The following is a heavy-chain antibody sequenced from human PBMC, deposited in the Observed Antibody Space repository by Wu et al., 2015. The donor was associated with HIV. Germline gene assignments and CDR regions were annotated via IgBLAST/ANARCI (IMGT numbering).Heavy chain of an antibody. CDR3: SSSPRDVWSVGLQH. CDR1: GYSLTKLS. CDR2: FDPEEGKI. V-gene: IGHV1-24*01. D-gene: IGHD1-26*01. Sequence: HVQLEQSGAVVKKPGASVKVPCKVSGYSLTKLSIQWVRQAPGKGLEWMGGFDPEEGKIIYAQRFQGRVAMTEDSFTDTAYLGLSSLTSGDTAVYYCSSSPRDVWSVGLQHWGQGTIVTVYS. J-gene: IGHJ1*01.